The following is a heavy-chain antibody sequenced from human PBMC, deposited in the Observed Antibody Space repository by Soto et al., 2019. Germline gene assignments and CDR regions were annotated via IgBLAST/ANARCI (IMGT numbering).Heavy chain of an antibody. CDR1: GYTFTGYY. CDR2: INPNSGGT. D-gene: IGHD2-15*01. Sequence: ASVKVSCKASGYTFTGYYIHWVRQAPGQGLEWMGWINPNSGGTKYPQKFQGRVTMTRDTSISTVYMSLTGLKSDDTAVYFCARDLAKGGGSAGFDCWGQGPLVTVSS. CDR3: ARDLAKGGGSAGFDC. J-gene: IGHJ4*02. V-gene: IGHV1-2*02.